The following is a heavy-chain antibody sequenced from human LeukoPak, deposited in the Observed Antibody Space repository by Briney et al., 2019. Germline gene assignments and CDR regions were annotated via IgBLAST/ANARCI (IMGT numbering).Heavy chain of an antibody. D-gene: IGHD3-16*01. J-gene: IGHJ4*02. CDR3: ARQNAYLVSGPLDC. V-gene: IGHV4-59*01. CDR2: VHYLGST. Sequence: SETLSLSCTVSGASLTSYFWTWIRHPPGKGLEVIGYVHYLGSTNYNPSLKSRVTISLDTSNNNFSLKLTSVSAADTAVYYCARQNAYLVSGPLDCWGQGALVSVSS. CDR1: GASLTSYF.